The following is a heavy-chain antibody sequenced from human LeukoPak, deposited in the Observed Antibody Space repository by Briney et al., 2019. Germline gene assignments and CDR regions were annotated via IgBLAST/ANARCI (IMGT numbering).Heavy chain of an antibody. CDR2: ISFSGTYI. CDR1: GFSFSSYS. D-gene: IGHD5-18*01. V-gene: IGHV3-21*01. Sequence: GGSLRLSCAASGFSFSSYSMNWVRQAPGKGLEWVSSISFSGTYIYYADSLKGRITISRDNARRSLFLQMNSLRAEDTAVYYCTRRASTERGHSYGLDYWGQGTLVTVSS. J-gene: IGHJ4*02. CDR3: TRRASTERGHSYGLDY.